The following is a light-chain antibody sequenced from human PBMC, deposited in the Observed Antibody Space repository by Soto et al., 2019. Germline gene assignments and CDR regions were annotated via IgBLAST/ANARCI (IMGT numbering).Light chain of an antibody. CDR1: QSVSSSY. CDR2: GAS. Sequence: EIVLTQSPGTLSLSPGERATLSCRASQSVSSSYLAWYQQKPGQAPRLLIYGASSRATGVPDRFSGSGSGSDFTLTIGRLEPEDFAVYYCQQYGSSPWTSGQGTKVDIK. V-gene: IGKV3-20*01. CDR3: QQYGSSPWT. J-gene: IGKJ1*01.